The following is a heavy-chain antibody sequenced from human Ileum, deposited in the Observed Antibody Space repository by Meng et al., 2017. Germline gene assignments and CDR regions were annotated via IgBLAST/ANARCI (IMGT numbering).Heavy chain of an antibody. V-gene: IGHV4-30-4*01. CDR1: GGSFSSDNYY. J-gene: IGHJ4*02. CDR2: TYYNGSP. Sequence: QVQLQESGPGLVKPSQTLSLTFSVSGGSFSSDNYYWFWIRQAPGKGLEWIGLTYYNGSPFYNPSLRSRVTISVDTSKDQFSLKLTSVTAADTAVYYCARERRHYYGSGSFDYWGQGILVTVSS. CDR3: ARERRHYYGSGSFDY. D-gene: IGHD3-10*01.